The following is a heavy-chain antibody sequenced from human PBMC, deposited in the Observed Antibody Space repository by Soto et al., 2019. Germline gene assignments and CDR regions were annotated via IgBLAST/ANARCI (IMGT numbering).Heavy chain of an antibody. V-gene: IGHV1-18*01. CDR3: ARLIAVAGVYYFDY. CDR1: GYTFTSYG. CDR2: ISAYNGNT. Sequence: ASVKVSCEASGYTFTSYGISWVRQAPGQGLEWMGWISAYNGNTNYAQKLQGRVTMTTDTSTSTAYMELRSLRSDDTAVYYCARLIAVAGVYYFDYWGQGTLVTVSS. J-gene: IGHJ4*02. D-gene: IGHD6-19*01.